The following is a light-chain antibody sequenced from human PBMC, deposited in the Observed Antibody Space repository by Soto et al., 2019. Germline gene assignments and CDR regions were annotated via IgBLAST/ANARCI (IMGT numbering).Light chain of an antibody. CDR1: QSVGNN. V-gene: IGKV3-15*01. J-gene: IGKJ2*01. Sequence: EIEMTQSPATLSLSPGERATVSCRASQSVGNNLAWYQQKSGQAPRLLIYGAYTRAAGVSARFSGTGSGTEFTLSISSRQSEDFAFYYCQQYDAWPPYTFGLGTKMEFK. CDR2: GAY. CDR3: QQYDAWPPYT.